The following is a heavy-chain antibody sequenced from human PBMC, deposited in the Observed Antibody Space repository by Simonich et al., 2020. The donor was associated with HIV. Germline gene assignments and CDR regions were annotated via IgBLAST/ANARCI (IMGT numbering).Heavy chain of an antibody. CDR3: ARLYSGSYGDYYGMDV. V-gene: IGHV3-53*01. CDR2: IYSGGST. CDR1: GFTVSSNY. D-gene: IGHD1-26*01. J-gene: IGHJ6*02. Sequence: EVQLVESGGGLIQPGGSLRLSCAASGFTVSSNYMSWVRQAPGKGLGWVSVIYSGGSTYYADAVKGRFTISRDNSKNTLYLQINSLRAEDTAVYYCARLYSGSYGDYYGMDVWGQGTTVTVSS.